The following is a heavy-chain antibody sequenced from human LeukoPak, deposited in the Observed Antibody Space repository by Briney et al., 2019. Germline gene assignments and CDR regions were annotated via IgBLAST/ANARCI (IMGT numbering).Heavy chain of an antibody. CDR2: ISSSSSYI. CDR3: ASDLLGTVDS. Sequence: TGGSLRLSCAASGFTFSSYSMNWVRQAPGKGLEWVSSISSSSSYIYYADSVKGRFTISRDNAKNSLYLQMNSLRAEDTAVYYCASDLLGTVDSWGQGTLVTVSS. V-gene: IGHV3-21*01. CDR1: GFTFSSYS. D-gene: IGHD3-16*01. J-gene: IGHJ5*01.